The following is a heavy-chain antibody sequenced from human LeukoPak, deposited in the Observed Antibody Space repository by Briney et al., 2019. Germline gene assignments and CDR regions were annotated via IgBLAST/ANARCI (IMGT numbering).Heavy chain of an antibody. CDR2: ISSSSSYI. CDR1: GFTFSSYE. Sequence: GGSLRLSCAASGFTFSSYEMNWVRQAPGKGLEWVSSISSSSSYIYYADSVKGRFTISRDNAKNSLYLQMNSLRAEDTAVYYCAREFYCSSTSCLYYYYYGMDVWGQGTTVTVSS. CDR3: AREFYCSSTSCLYYYYYGMDV. V-gene: IGHV3-21*01. J-gene: IGHJ6*02. D-gene: IGHD2-2*01.